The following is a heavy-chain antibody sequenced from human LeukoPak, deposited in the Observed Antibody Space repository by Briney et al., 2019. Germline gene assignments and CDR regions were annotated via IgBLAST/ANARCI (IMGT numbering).Heavy chain of an antibody. V-gene: IGHV4-61*02. CDR1: GGSISSGSYY. J-gene: IGHJ3*02. Sequence: SQTLCLTCTVSGGSISSGSYYWSWIRQPAGKGLEWIGRIYTSGSTNYNPSLKSRVTISVDTSKNQFSLKLSSVTAADTAVYYCARGKYTFDIWGQGTMVTVSS. CDR2: IYTSGST. D-gene: IGHD6-6*01. CDR3: ARGKYTFDI.